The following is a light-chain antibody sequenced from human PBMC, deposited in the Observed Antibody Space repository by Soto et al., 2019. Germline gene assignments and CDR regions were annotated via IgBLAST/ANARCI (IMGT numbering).Light chain of an antibody. Sequence: QSALTQPASVSGSPGQSITISCTGTSSDIGGYNYVSWYQQYPGKAPQLMIYEVSNRPSGVSNRFSGSKSGNTASLTISGLQAEDEADYYCSSYTSSSTLDVFGTGTKVTVL. J-gene: IGLJ1*01. CDR1: SSDIGGYNY. CDR3: SSYTSSSTLDV. CDR2: EVS. V-gene: IGLV2-14*01.